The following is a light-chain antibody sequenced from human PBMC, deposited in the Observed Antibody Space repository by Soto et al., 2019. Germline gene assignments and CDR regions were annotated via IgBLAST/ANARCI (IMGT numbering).Light chain of an antibody. CDR3: SSYTSSSTYV. CDR2: DVS. Sequence: QSVLTQPASVSGSPGQSITISCTGTSSDVGGYNYVSWYQQHPGKAHKLMIYDVSNRPSGVSNRFSGSKSGNTASLTISGLQAEDEGDYYCSSYTSSSTYVFGSGTRSPS. V-gene: IGLV2-14*01. CDR1: SSDVGGYNY. J-gene: IGLJ1*01.